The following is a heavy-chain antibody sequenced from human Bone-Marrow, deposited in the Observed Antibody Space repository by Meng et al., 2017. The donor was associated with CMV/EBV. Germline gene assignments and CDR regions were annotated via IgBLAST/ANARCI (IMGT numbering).Heavy chain of an antibody. CDR2: ISAYNGNT. D-gene: IGHD6-13*01. J-gene: IGHJ4*02. CDR1: GYTFTSYD. CDR3: AREAAAAC. V-gene: IGHV1-18*01. Sequence: ASLKVSCKASGYTFTSYDINWVRQATGQGLEWMGWISAYNGNTNYAQKLQGRVTMTTDTSTSTAYMELRSLRSDDTAVYYCAREAAAACWGQGTLVTVSS.